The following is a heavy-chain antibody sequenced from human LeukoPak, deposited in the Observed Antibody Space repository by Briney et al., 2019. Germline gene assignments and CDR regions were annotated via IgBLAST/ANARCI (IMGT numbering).Heavy chain of an antibody. CDR1: GFTVSSNY. CDR3: ARAYSYASY. Sequence: GGSLRLSCAASGFTVSSNYMSWVRQAPGKGLEWVANIKQDGSEKYYMDSVKGRFTISRDNAKNSLYLQMNSLRVEDTAVYYCARAYSYASYWGQGTLVTVSS. J-gene: IGHJ4*02. CDR2: IKQDGSEK. D-gene: IGHD5-18*01. V-gene: IGHV3-7*03.